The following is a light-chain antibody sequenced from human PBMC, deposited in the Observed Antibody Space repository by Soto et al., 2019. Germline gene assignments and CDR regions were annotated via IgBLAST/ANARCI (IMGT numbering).Light chain of an antibody. V-gene: IGKV3-20*01. CDR3: QQYGSSPLT. CDR1: QSVSSSY. CDR2: GAS. Sequence: ESVFTESPGTLSLSPGEGATLSCRASQSVSSSYLAWYQQKPGQAPRLLIYGASSRATGIPDRFSGSGSGTDFTLTISRLEPEDFAVYYCQQYGSSPLTSGGGTKVDI. J-gene: IGKJ4*01.